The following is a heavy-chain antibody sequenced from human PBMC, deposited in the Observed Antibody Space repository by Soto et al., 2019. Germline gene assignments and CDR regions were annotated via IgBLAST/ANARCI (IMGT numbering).Heavy chain of an antibody. CDR2: IIPIFGTA. CDR3: ARVYGSGSPMYGMDV. D-gene: IGHD3-10*01. CDR1: GGTFSSYA. Sequence: SVKVSCKASGGTFSSYAISWVRQAPGQGLEWMGGIIPIFGTANYAQKFQGRVTITADKSTSTAYMELSSLRSEDTDVYYCARVYGSGSPMYGMDVWGKGTTVTVSS. J-gene: IGHJ6*04. V-gene: IGHV1-69*06.